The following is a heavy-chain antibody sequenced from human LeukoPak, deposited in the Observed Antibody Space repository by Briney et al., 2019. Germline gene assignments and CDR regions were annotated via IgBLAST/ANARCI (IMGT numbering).Heavy chain of an antibody. D-gene: IGHD6-13*01. CDR1: GFTFSSYA. J-gene: IGHJ4*02. Sequence: GRSLRLSCAASGFTFSSYAMHWVRQAPGKGLEWVAVISYDGSNKYYADSVKGRFTISRDNSKNTLYPQINSLRAEDTAVYYCARGIAAAGTALYNWGQGTLLTVSS. CDR3: ARGIAAAGTALYN. V-gene: IGHV3-30*14. CDR2: ISYDGSNK.